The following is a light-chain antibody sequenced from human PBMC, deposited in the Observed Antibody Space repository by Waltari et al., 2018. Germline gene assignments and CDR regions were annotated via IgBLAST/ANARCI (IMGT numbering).Light chain of an antibody. V-gene: IGLV3-1*01. J-gene: IGLJ1*01. Sequence: SYELTQPPSVSVSPGQPATITCSPDQLADTFVAWYQQNSGQSPVLVIYQAMKRPSGIPERFSGSNSGNTASLTISGLQAEDEADYYCCSYAGAYTYVFGSLTQVIVL. CDR2: QAM. CDR1: QLADTF. CDR3: CSYAGAYTYV.